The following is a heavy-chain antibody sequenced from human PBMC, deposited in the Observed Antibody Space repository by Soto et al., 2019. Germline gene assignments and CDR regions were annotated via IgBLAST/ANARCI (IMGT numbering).Heavy chain of an antibody. CDR3: ARKGGPVVGATSYYYYYYGMDV. D-gene: IGHD1-26*01. CDR1: GYTFTSYY. Sequence: GASVKVSCKASGYTFTSYYMHWVRQAPGQGLEWMGIINPSGGSTSYAQKFQGRVTMTRDTSTSTVYMELSSLRSEDTAVYYCARKGGPVVGATSYYYYYYGMDVWGQGTTVTVSS. V-gene: IGHV1-46*01. CDR2: INPSGGST. J-gene: IGHJ6*02.